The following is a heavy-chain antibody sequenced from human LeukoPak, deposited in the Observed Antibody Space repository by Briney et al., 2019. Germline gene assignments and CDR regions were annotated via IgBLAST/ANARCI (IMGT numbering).Heavy chain of an antibody. Sequence: ASVKVSCKASGYTFTSYGISWVRQAPGQGLEWMGWINPNSGGTNYAQKFQGRVTMTRDTSISTAYMELSRLRSDDTAVYYCARERVYYYDSSGYPYFDYWGQGTLVTVSS. V-gene: IGHV1-2*02. CDR1: GYTFTSYG. CDR3: ARERVYYYDSSGYPYFDY. J-gene: IGHJ4*02. CDR2: INPNSGGT. D-gene: IGHD3-22*01.